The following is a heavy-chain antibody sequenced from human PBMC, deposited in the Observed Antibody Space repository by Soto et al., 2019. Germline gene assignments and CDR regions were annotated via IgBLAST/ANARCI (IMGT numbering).Heavy chain of an antibody. CDR3: ARAYYDYVCGSYRPYYFDY. V-gene: IGHV1-69*13. CDR2: IIPIFGTA. D-gene: IGHD3-16*01. J-gene: IGHJ4*02. Sequence: AASVKVSCKASGGTFSSYAISWVRQAPGQGLEWMGGIIPIFGTANYAQKFQGRVTITADESTSTAYMELSSLRSEDTAVYYCARAYYDYVCGSYRPYYFDYWGQGTLVTVSS. CDR1: GGTFSSYA.